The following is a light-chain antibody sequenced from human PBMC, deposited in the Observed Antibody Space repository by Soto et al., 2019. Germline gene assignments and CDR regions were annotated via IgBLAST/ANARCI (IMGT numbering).Light chain of an antibody. Sequence: DIQMTQSPSTLSGSVGDRVTITCRASQTISSWLAWYQQKPGKAPKLLIYKASTLKSGVPSRFSGSGSGTEFXLTIXXXXXDDFATYYCQHYNSYSEAFGQGTKVELK. J-gene: IGKJ1*01. CDR3: QHYNSYSEA. V-gene: IGKV1-5*03. CDR1: QTISSW. CDR2: KAS.